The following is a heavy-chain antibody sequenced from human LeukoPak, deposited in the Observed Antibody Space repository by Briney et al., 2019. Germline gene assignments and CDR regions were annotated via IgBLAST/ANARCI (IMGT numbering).Heavy chain of an antibody. Sequence: GGFLRLSCAASGFTFSSYAMSWVRQAPGKGLEWVSAISGSGGSTYYADSVKGRFTISRDNSKNTLYLQMNSLRAEDTAVYYCAREEIAAAGRTGSFDYWGQGTLVTVSS. CDR3: AREEIAAAGRTGSFDY. CDR2: ISGSGGST. V-gene: IGHV3-23*01. J-gene: IGHJ4*02. D-gene: IGHD6-13*01. CDR1: GFTFSSYA.